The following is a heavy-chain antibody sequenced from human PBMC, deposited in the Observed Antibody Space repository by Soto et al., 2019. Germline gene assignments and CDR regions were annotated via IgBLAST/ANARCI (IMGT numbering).Heavy chain of an antibody. V-gene: IGHV1-18*01. CDR3: ARDWEAAGPFDS. CDR2: ISAYNGNT. J-gene: IGHJ4*02. Sequence: ASVKVSCKASGGTFSSYGISWVRQAPGQGLEWMGWISAYNGNTNYAQKLQGRVTMTTDTSTSTAYMELRSLRSDDTAVYYCARDWEAAGPFDSGGQETLVPVSS. D-gene: IGHD6-25*01. CDR1: GGTFSSYG.